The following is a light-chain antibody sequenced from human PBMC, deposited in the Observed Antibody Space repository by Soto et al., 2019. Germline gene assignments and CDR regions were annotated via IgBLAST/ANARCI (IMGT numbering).Light chain of an antibody. J-gene: IGLJ1*01. CDR2: EVS. Sequence: QSVLTQPASVSGSPGQSITISCTGSSSDVGGYNYVSWYQQHPGKAPKLMIYEVSNRPSGVSTRLSGSKSGNTASLTISGLQAEDEADYYCSSYTSSSTLPFVFGTGTKVTVL. CDR1: SSDVGGYNY. CDR3: SSYTSSSTLPFV. V-gene: IGLV2-14*01.